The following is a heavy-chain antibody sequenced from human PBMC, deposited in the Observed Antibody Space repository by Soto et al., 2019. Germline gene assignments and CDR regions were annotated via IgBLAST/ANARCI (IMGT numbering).Heavy chain of an antibody. J-gene: IGHJ4*02. CDR2: VSTSGRST. Sequence: EVQLVESGGGLDQPGGSLRLSCSASGFIFSESTIYWVRQVPGKGLEAISAVSTSGRSTYYADSVKDRFTISGDNSKNTLFLQMGSLRPEDTAIYYCVKQAHGLDGVAFDYWGQGTQVTVAS. CDR1: GFIFSEST. D-gene: IGHD2-15*01. V-gene: IGHV3-64D*06. CDR3: VKQAHGLDGVAFDY.